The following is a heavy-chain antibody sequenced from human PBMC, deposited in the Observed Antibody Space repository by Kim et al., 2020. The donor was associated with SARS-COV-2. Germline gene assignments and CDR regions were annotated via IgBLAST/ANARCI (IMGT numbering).Heavy chain of an antibody. CDR3: AKLGAANAYCDYYNMDV. Sequence: GGSLRLSCAASGFTVSSYFMSWVRQAPGKGLEWVSAISGSGGSTYYADSVKGLFTISRDNSKNTLFLQMNSRRADATALYYCAKLGAANAYCDYYNMDV. D-gene: IGHD2-15*01. V-gene: IGHV3-23*01. J-gene: IGHJ6*03. CDR1: GFTVSSYF. CDR2: ISGSGGST.